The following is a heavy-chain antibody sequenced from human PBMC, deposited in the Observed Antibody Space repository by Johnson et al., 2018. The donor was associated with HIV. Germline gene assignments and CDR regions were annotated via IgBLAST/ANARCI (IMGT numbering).Heavy chain of an antibody. D-gene: IGHD5-24*01. V-gene: IGHV3-30*03. CDR3: ARAIGDGYPGMKAFDI. CDR1: GFTVSSNY. CDR2: ISYDGSNE. J-gene: IGHJ3*02. Sequence: QVQLVESGGGLIQPGGSLRLSCAASGFTVSSNYMSWVRQAPGKGLEWVAVISYDGSNEYYADSVKGRFTISRDDSKNTLYLQMNSLRAEDTAVYYCARAIGDGYPGMKAFDIWGQGTMVTVSS.